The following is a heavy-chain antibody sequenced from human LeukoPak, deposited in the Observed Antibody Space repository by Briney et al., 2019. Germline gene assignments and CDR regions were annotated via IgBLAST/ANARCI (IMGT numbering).Heavy chain of an antibody. CDR3: ARDLEEMITFGGVIVIKYNWFDP. CDR1: GSTFRNYW. J-gene: IGHJ5*02. D-gene: IGHD3-16*02. CDR2: IKQDGSEK. Sequence: GGSLRLSCEVSGSTFRNYWMSWVRQAPGKGLEWVANIKQDGSEKYYVDSVKGRFTISRDNAKNSLYLQMNSLRAEDTAVYYCARDLEEMITFGGVIVIKYNWFDPWGQGTLVTVSS. V-gene: IGHV3-7*01.